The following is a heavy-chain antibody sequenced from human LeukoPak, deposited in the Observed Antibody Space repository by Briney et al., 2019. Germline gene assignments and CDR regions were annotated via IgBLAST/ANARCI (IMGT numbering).Heavy chain of an antibody. Sequence: GSSVKVSCKASGGAFSSYATSWVRQAPGRGLEWMGRIIPIFGTPNYAQKFQGRVTITADESTNTAYMELSSLRSEDTAVYYCAREGYCSTTGCHDAYWGQGTLVTVSS. D-gene: IGHD2-2*01. CDR2: IIPIFGTP. CDR1: GGAFSSYA. V-gene: IGHV1-69*15. CDR3: AREGYCSTTGCHDAY. J-gene: IGHJ4*02.